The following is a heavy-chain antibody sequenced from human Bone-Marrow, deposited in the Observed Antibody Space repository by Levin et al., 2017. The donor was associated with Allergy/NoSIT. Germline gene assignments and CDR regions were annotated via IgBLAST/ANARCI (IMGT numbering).Heavy chain of an antibody. D-gene: IGHD6-13*01. V-gene: IGHV1-2*02. J-gene: IGHJ5*01. Sequence: ASVKVSCKASGYSFTNFYIHWVRQVPGQGFEWMGWMNPSSGGSIPAEKFQGRVTMTRDTSISTAYLQLDSLTSNDTAIYYCARPPPGSSWHWFDPWGQGTLVSVSS. CDR3: ARPPPGSSWHWFDP. CDR1: GYSFTNFY. CDR2: MNPSSGGS.